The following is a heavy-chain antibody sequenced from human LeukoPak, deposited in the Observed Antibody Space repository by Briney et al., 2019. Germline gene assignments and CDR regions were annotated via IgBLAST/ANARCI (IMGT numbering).Heavy chain of an antibody. CDR2: ISSSSSYI. D-gene: IGHD3-22*01. J-gene: IGHJ4*02. CDR3: ASSDRYYDSSGYPRQVDY. CDR1: GFTFSSYS. Sequence: GGSLRLSCAASGFTFSSYSMNWARQAPGKGLEWVSSISSSSSYIYYADSVKGRFTISRDNAKNSLYLQMNSLRAEDTAVYYCASSDRYYDSSGYPRQVDYWGQGTLVTVSS. V-gene: IGHV3-21*01.